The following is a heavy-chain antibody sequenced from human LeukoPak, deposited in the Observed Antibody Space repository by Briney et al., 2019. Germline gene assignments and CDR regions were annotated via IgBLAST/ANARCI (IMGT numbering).Heavy chain of an antibody. CDR2: ISAYNGNT. CDR3: ARDMSEMARSPLLDY. Sequence: ASVKVSCKASGYTFTSYGISWVRQAPGQGREWMGWISAYNGNTNYAQKLQGRVTMTTDTSTSTAYMELRSLRSDDTAVYYCARDMSEMARSPLLDYWGQGTLVTVSS. J-gene: IGHJ4*02. D-gene: IGHD5-24*01. CDR1: GYTFTSYG. V-gene: IGHV1-18*01.